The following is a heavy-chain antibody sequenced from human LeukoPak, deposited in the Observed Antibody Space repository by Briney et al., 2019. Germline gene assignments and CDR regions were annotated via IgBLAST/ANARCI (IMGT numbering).Heavy chain of an antibody. Sequence: GGSLRLSCAAPGFTFSSYGMHWVRQAPGKGLEWVAVIWYDGSNKYYADSVKGRFTISRDNSKNTLYLQMNSLRAEDTAVYYCARERGDYYYGMDVWGKGTTVTVSS. V-gene: IGHV3-33*01. CDR3: ARERGDYYYGMDV. CDR2: IWYDGSNK. J-gene: IGHJ6*04. D-gene: IGHD4-17*01. CDR1: GFTFSSYG.